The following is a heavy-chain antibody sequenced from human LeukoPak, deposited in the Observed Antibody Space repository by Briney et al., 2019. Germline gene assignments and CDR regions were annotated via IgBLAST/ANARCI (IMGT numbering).Heavy chain of an antibody. J-gene: IGHJ4*02. CDR3: ARAPDTEFDY. V-gene: IGHV3-53*01. Sequence: GGSLRFSCAASGFTVSSNYMSWVRQAQGKGLEWVSVIYSGGSTYYADSVKGRFTISRDNSKNTLYLQMNSLRAEDTAVYYCARAPDTEFDYWGQGTLVTVSS. D-gene: IGHD5-18*01. CDR2: IYSGGST. CDR1: GFTVSSNY.